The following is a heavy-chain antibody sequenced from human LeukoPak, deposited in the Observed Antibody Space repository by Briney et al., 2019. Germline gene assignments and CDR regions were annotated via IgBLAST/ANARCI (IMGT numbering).Heavy chain of an antibody. J-gene: IGHJ3*01. D-gene: IGHD5-12*01. CDR1: GFTFSSYN. V-gene: IGHV3-48*01. CDR2: IRSSSRTI. CDR3: ARVRALATRDALDV. Sequence: GGSLRLSCAASGFTFSSYNMNWVRQAPGKGLEWVSYIRSSSRTIHYTDSVKGRFTVSRDNAKNSLYLQMNDLRAEDTAVYFCARVRALATRDALDVWGQGTMVSVSS.